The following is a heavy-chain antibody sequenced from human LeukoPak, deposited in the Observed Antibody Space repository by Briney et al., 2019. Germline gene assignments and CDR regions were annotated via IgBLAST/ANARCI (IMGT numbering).Heavy chain of an antibody. CDR2: VSYTGRT. Sequence: SETLSLTCTVSGGSLIGHYRSWIRQPPGTRLEWIGYVSYTGRTKYNPSLQSRVTISIDTSKSQFSLKLTSVTSADTAVYSCARLLDNDISGGPDTFDVWGQGTTVIVSS. V-gene: IGHV4-59*11. D-gene: IGHD3-22*01. CDR3: ARLLDNDISGGPDTFDV. J-gene: IGHJ3*01. CDR1: GGSLIGHY.